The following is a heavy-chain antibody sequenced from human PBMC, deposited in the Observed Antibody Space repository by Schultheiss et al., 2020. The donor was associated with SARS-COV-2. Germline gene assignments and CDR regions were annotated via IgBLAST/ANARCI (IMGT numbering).Heavy chain of an antibody. J-gene: IGHJ5*02. D-gene: IGHD1-7*01. CDR3: ARDIFLAAAELELYNAWFDP. V-gene: IGHV4-34*01. CDR2: INHSGST. CDR1: GGSFSGYY. Sequence: SETLSLTCAVYGGSFSGYYWSWIRQPPGKGLEWIGEINHSGSTNYNPSLKSRVTMSVDTSKNQFSLKLSSVTAADTAVYYCARDIFLAAAELELYNAWFDPWGQGTLVTVSS.